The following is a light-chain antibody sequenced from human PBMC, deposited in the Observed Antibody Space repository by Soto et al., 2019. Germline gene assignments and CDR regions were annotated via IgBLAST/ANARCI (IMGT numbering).Light chain of an antibody. CDR2: NAS. CDR1: QSISGW. J-gene: IGKJ1*01. Sequence: GDRVTITCRASQSISGWLAWHQQKPGKAPKLLIYNASILESGVPSRFSGTGSGTEFTLTISSLAPDDFAIYYCHQRQSWPRTFGQGTKVDIK. V-gene: IGKV1-5*01. CDR3: HQRQSWPRT.